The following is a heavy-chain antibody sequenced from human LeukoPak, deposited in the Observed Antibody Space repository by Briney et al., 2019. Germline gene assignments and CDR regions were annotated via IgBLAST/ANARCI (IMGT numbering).Heavy chain of an antibody. CDR3: ARSNTNYYDSSGYKGWFDP. CDR2: IIPIFGTA. V-gene: IGHV1-69*01. D-gene: IGHD3-22*01. Sequence: SVKVSCKASGGTFSSYAISWVRQAPGQGLEWMGGIIPIFGTANYAQKFQGRVTITADESTSTAYMELSSLRSEDTAVYYCARSNTNYYDSSGYKGWFDPWGQGTLVTVSS. J-gene: IGHJ5*02. CDR1: GGTFSSYA.